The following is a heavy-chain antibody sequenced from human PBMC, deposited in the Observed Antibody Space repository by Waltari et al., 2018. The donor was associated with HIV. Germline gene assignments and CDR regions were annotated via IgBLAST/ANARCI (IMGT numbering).Heavy chain of an antibody. CDR1: GGSISSSSYY. CDR3: AREWSIVVVTPPEYCQH. Sequence: QLQLQESGPGLVKPSETLSLTCTVSGGSISSSSYYWGWIRQPPGKGLEWIGSIYYSGSTYYNPSLKSRVTISVDTSKNQFSLKLSSVTAADTAVYYCAREWSIVVVTPPEYCQHWGQGTLVTVSS. V-gene: IGHV4-39*07. D-gene: IGHD2-21*02. J-gene: IGHJ1*01. CDR2: IYYSGST.